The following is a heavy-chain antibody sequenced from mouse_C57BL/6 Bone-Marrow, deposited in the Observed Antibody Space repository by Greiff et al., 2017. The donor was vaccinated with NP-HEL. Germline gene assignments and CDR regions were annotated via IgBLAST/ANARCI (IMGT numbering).Heavy chain of an antibody. CDR1: GFTFSDYY. Sequence: EVQGVESGGGLVQPGGSLKLSCAASGFTFSDYYMYWVRQTPEKRLEWVAYISNGGGSTYYPDTVKGRFTISRDNAKNTLYLQMSRLKSEDTAMYYCAREGDYGGFAYWGQGTLVTVSA. V-gene: IGHV5-12*01. CDR2: ISNGGGST. J-gene: IGHJ3*01. D-gene: IGHD1-1*01. CDR3: AREGDYGGFAY.